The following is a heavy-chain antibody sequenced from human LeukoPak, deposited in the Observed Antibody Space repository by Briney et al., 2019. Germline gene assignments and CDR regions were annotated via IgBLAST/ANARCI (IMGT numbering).Heavy chain of an antibody. CDR2: IIPIFGTA. CDR1: GGTFSSYA. Sequence: SVKVSCKASGGTFSSYAISWVRQAPGQGLEWMGGIIPIFGTANYAQKFQGRVTITADESTSTAYMELSSLRSEDTAVYYCACPRGFGELLPFYYWGQGTLVTVSS. J-gene: IGHJ4*02. CDR3: ACPRGFGELLPFYY. V-gene: IGHV1-69*13. D-gene: IGHD3-10*01.